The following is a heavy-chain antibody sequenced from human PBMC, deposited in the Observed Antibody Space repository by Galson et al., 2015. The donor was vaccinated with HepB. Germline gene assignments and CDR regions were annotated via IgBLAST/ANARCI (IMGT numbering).Heavy chain of an antibody. CDR2: ISGSGGST. CDR3: AKCLGEGRYYDSSGYFFDN. J-gene: IGHJ4*02. CDR1: GFTFSSYA. V-gene: IGHV3-23*01. D-gene: IGHD3-22*01. Sequence: SLRLSCAASGFTFSSYAMSWVRQAPGKGLEWVSTISGSGGSTYYAESVKGRFTISRDNSKNTLYLQMNSLRAENTAVYYCAKCLGEGRYYDSSGYFFDNWGQGTLVTVSS.